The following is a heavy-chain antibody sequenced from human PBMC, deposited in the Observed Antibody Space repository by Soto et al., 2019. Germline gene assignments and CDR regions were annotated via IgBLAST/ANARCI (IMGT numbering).Heavy chain of an antibody. CDR1: GGSVNGYY. CDR2: INHTGGT. D-gene: IGHD3-3*01. J-gene: IGHJ5*02. Sequence: SETLSLTCAVYGGSVNGYYWNWIRQPPGKGLEWIGEINHTGGTHYNPSLKSRVTMSVDTSKNQFSLRLSSVTAADTAIYYCASRITVFGLLIPPFDPWCEGTQVTVSS. CDR3: ASRITVFGLLIPPFDP. V-gene: IGHV4-34*01.